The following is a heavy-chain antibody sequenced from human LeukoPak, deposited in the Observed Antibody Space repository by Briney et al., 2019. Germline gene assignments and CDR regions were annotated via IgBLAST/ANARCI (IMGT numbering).Heavy chain of an antibody. D-gene: IGHD4-17*01. V-gene: IGHV3-74*01. J-gene: IGHJ4*02. CDR2: INSDGSST. CDR1: GFTFTSYA. Sequence: GGSLRLSCAASGFTFTSYAMSWVRQAPGKGLVWVSRINSDGSSTSYADSVKGRFTISRDNAKNTLYLQMNSLRAEDTAVYYCARVRPYGDYELDYWGQGTLVTVSS. CDR3: ARVRPYGDYELDY.